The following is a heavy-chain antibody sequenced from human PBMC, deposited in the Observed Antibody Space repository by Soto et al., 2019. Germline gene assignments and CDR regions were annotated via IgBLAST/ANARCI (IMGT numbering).Heavy chain of an antibody. V-gene: IGHV4-4*07. CDR3: AKYTRSSGYGVASISCYDP. J-gene: IGHJ5*02. CDR1: GGSISSYY. Sequence: SETLSLTCTVSGGSISSYYWSWIRQPAGKGLEWIGRIYNSGSTNYNPSLKSRVTISVDTSKNQFSLKLTSVTAADRAVYYCAKYTRSSGYGVASISCYDPWGQGTPVTVSS. D-gene: IGHD6-25*01. CDR2: IYNSGST.